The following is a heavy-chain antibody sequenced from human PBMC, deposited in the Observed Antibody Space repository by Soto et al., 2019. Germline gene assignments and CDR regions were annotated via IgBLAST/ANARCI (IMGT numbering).Heavy chain of an antibody. V-gene: IGHV3-74*01. Sequence: GGSLRLSCAASGFTFSSYWMHWVRQSPGKGLVWVSRISSDGRNTNYADSVRGRFTISRDNAKNTLYLQMSGLRAEDTAVYFCTKGYMGYDFADCGQGSLVTVSS. J-gene: IGHJ4*02. CDR2: ISSDGRNT. CDR3: TKGYMGYDFAD. CDR1: GFTFSSYW. D-gene: IGHD5-12*01.